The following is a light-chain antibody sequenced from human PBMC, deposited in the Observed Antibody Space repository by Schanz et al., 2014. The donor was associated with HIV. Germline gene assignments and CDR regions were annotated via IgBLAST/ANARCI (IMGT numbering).Light chain of an antibody. CDR3: QQGETFPT. Sequence: DIQLTQSPSTLSASVGDRVTIACRASQSIGHWLAWYQQKPGTAPKVLISAASSLQTGVPSRFSGSRSGTVFTLTINGLQPEDSATYYCQQGETFPTFGQGTNLEI. CDR1: QSIGHW. J-gene: IGKJ2*01. CDR2: AAS. V-gene: IGKV1-5*01.